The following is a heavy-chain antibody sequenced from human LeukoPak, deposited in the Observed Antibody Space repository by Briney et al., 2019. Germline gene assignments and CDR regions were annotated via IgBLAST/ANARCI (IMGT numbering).Heavy chain of an antibody. J-gene: IGHJ2*01. CDR3: AREGGDYGGNSQFWYFDL. CDR1: GYSISSGYY. V-gene: IGHV4-38-2*02. Sequence: SETLSLTCTVSGYSISSGYYWAWIRQPPGKGLEWIGSIFHTGSTYHNPSLKSRVTISVDTSKNQFSLKLSSVTAADTAVYYCAREGGDYGGNSQFWYFDLWGRGTLVTVSS. D-gene: IGHD4-23*01. CDR2: IFHTGST.